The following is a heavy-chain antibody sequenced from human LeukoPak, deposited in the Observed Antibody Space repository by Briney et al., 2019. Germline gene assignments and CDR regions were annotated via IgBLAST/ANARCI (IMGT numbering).Heavy chain of an antibody. V-gene: IGHV4-39*07. CDR2: LHYSGSP. J-gene: IGHJ6*03. D-gene: IGHD4-23*01. Sequence: SETLSLTCIVSGGSISSSSFHWGWIRQPPGKGLEWIGSLHYSGSPYYNPSLKSRVTISVDTSKNQFSLKLSSVTAADTAVYYCARLSDWGTVVTRGTGYYYMDVWGKGTTVTVSS. CDR1: GGSISSSSFH. CDR3: ARLSDWGTVVTRGTGYYYMDV.